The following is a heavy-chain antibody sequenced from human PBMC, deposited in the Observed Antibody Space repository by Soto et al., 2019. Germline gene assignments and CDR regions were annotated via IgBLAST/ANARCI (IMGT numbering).Heavy chain of an antibody. V-gene: IGHV4-4*02. J-gene: IGHJ5*02. D-gene: IGHD3-3*01. CDR3: ARVTVDIRRGFWRGTNWFDP. Sequence: QVQLQESGPGLVKPSGTLSLTCAVSGGSISSSNWWSWVRQPPGKGLEWIGEIYHSGSTNYNPSLRRRVTISVDKSTNQFSRKLSSVTAADTAVYYCARVTVDIRRGFWRGTNWFDPWGQGTLVTVSS. CDR1: GGSISSSNW. CDR2: IYHSGST.